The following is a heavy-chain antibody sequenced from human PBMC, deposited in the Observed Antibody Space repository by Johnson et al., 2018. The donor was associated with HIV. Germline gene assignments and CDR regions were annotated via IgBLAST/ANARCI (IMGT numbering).Heavy chain of an antibody. CDR3: ARDFSDYGDYGRCAFDI. D-gene: IGHD4-17*01. Sequence: QVQLVESGGGVVQPGGSLRLSCAASGFTFSDYYMSWIRQAPGKGLEWVSYISSRGSTIYYADSVKGRFTISRDNAKNALYVQMNSLRAEDTALYYCARDFSDYGDYGRCAFDIWGQGTMVTISS. J-gene: IGHJ3*02. CDR1: GFTFSDYY. V-gene: IGHV3-11*01. CDR2: ISSRGSTI.